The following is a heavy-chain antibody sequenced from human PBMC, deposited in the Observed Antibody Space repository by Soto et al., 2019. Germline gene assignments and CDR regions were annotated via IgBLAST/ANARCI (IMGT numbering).Heavy chain of an antibody. CDR3: AGWGGHESKY. Sequence: EVQLLGSGGGLVQPGGSLRLSSVASGFRFSTYWMNWVRQTPGMGLEWVANIDPDGRVGSYVDSVKGRFTTSRDNAKNSRYLQTNRLRAGDTAVYFCAGWGGHESKYWGHGILVTVSS. CDR2: IDPDGRVG. D-gene: IGHD3-16*01. V-gene: IGHV3-7*03. CDR1: GFRFSTYW. J-gene: IGHJ4*01.